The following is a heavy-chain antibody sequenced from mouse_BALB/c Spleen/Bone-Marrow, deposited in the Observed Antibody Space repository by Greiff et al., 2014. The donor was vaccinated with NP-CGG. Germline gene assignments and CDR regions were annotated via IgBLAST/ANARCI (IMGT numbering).Heavy chain of an antibody. CDR2: IYPGSVST. V-gene: IGHV1S22*01. CDR3: TRYVGYAMDY. Sequence: LPQSGSELVRPGASVKLSCKASGYTFTSFWMHWVKERPGPGLEWIGNIYPGSVSTNYDEKFKSKATLTADTSSSTAYMQLSSLTSEDSAVYYCTRYVGYAMDYWGQGTSVTVSS. CDR1: GYTFTSFW. J-gene: IGHJ4*01. D-gene: IGHD3-3*01.